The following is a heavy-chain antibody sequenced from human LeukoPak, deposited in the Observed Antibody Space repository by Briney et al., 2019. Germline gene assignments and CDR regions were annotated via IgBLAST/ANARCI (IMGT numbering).Heavy chain of an antibody. CDR1: GFTFSRYA. CDR3: ARDRDPGYNDSSGYRRVNAFDI. D-gene: IGHD3-22*01. V-gene: IGHV3-48*04. J-gene: IGHJ3*02. Sequence: PGGSLRLSCAASGFTFSRYAMSWVRQAPGKGLEWVSYISTSGSTKYYADSVKGRFTISRDNAKNSLNLQMNSLRAEDTAVYYCARDRDPGYNDSSGYRRVNAFDIWGQGTMVTVSS. CDR2: ISTSGSTK.